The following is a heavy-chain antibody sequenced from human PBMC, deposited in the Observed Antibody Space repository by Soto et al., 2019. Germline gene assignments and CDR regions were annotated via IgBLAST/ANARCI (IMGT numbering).Heavy chain of an antibody. CDR1: GGTFSSYS. Sequence: ASVKVSCKASGGTFSSYSISWVLQAPGQGLEWMGGIIPIFGTANYAQKFQGRVTITADKSTSTAYMELSSLRSEDTAVYYCAREEARVVVTAITPNAFDSWGQGTMVTVSS. J-gene: IGHJ3*02. CDR3: AREEARVVVTAITPNAFDS. D-gene: IGHD2-21*02. CDR2: IIPIFGTA. V-gene: IGHV1-69*06.